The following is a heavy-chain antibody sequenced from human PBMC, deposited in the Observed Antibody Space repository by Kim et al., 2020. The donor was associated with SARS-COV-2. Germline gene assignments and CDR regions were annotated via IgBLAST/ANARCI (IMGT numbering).Heavy chain of an antibody. CDR2: IIPIFGTV. CDR3: ARDPLFGVVRDLRYGMDV. CDR1: GGTFSSYA. J-gene: IGHJ6*02. Sequence: SVKVSCKASGGTFSSYAISWVRQAPGQGLEWMGGIIPIFGTVNYAQKFQGRVTITADESTSTAYMELSSLRSEDTAVYYCARDPLFGVVRDLRYGMDVWGQGTTVTVSS. D-gene: IGHD3-10*01. V-gene: IGHV1-69*13.